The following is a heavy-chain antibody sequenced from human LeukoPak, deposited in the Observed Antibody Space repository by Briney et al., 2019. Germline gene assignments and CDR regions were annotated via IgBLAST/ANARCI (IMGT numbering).Heavy chain of an antibody. Sequence: GGSLRLSCAASGFTFSSYSMNWVRQAPGKGLEWVSSISSSSSYIYYADSVKGRFTISRDNAKNSLYLQMNSQRAEDTAVYYCARGGGDSLYFQHWGQGTLVTVSS. CDR1: GFTFSSYS. CDR2: ISSSSSYI. J-gene: IGHJ1*01. CDR3: ARGGGDSLYFQH. D-gene: IGHD2-21*02. V-gene: IGHV3-21*01.